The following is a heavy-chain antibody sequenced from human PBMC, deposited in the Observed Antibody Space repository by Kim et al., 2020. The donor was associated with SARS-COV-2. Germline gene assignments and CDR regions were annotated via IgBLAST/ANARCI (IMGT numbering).Heavy chain of an antibody. Sequence: SETLSLTCTVSGGSISSSSYYWGWIRQPPGKGLEWIGSIYYSGSTYYNPSLKSRVTISVDTSKNQFSLKLSSVTAADTAVYYCARHGRKLRDWFDPWGQGTLVTVSS. J-gene: IGHJ5*02. CDR2: IYYSGST. CDR1: GGSISSSSYY. CDR3: ARHGRKLRDWFDP. D-gene: IGHD1-26*01. V-gene: IGHV4-39*01.